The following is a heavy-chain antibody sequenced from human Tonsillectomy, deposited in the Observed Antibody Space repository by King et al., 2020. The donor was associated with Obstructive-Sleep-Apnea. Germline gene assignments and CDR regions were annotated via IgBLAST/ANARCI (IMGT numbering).Heavy chain of an antibody. CDR1: GGSISSYY. D-gene: IGHD2-15*01. J-gene: IGHJ5*02. V-gene: IGHV4-59*08. CDR2: IYYSGST. CDR3: ARHRLDCSGGSCYSEPDNWFDP. Sequence: VQLQESGPRLVKPSETLSLTCTVSGGSISSYYWSWIRQPPGKGLEWIGYIYYSGSTNYNPSLKSRVTISVDTSKNQFSLKLSSVTAADTAVYYCARHRLDCSGGSCYSEPDNWFDPWGQGTLVTVSS.